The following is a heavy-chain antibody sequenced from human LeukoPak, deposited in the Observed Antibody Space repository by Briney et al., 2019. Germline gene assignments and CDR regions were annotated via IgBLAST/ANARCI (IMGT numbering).Heavy chain of an antibody. CDR3: AKGYYYDSSGYYPTQPFDY. CDR1: GYTFTSYG. Sequence: ASVKVSCKASGYTFTSYGISWVRQAPGQGLEWMGWISAYNGNTNYAQKLQGRVTMTTDTSTSTAYIELRSLRSDDTAVYYCAKGYYYDSSGYYPTQPFDYWGQGTLVTVSS. V-gene: IGHV1-18*01. D-gene: IGHD3-22*01. CDR2: ISAYNGNT. J-gene: IGHJ4*02.